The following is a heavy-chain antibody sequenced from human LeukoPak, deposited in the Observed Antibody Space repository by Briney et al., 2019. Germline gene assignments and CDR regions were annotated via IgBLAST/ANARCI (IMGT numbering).Heavy chain of an antibody. CDR2: KSSHDGTT. J-gene: IGHJ6*02. D-gene: IGHD3-10*01. CDR3: ARDSGNFHYDMDV. V-gene: IGHV1-46*02. Sequence: GASVTVSCTTSGYSFNSHHVHWVRQAPGQGLEWMGVKSSHDGTTSYTQNFQGRLTMTRDTSTSTVYMELSSLRSEDTAVYYCARDSGNFHYDMDVWGQGTTVIVSS. CDR1: GYSFNSHH.